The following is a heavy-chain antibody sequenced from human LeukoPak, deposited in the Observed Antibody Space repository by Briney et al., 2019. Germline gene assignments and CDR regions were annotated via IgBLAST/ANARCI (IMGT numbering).Heavy chain of an antibody. CDR1: GFTFSSHA. V-gene: IGHV3-23*01. CDR2: ISSSCLTT. Sequence: GGSLRLSCVASGFTFSSHAMTWVRQAPGKGLEWVSVISSSCLTTHYADSVKGRCTTSRDNFKDTVYLHMNNLRADDTALYYCAKSLWFGDHDAYDIWGQGTMVTVSS. J-gene: IGHJ3*02. D-gene: IGHD3-10*01. CDR3: AKSLWFGDHDAYDI.